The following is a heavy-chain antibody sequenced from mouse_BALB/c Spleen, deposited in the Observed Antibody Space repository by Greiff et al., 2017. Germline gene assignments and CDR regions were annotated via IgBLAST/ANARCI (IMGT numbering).Heavy chain of an antibody. V-gene: IGHV1S137*01. D-gene: IGHD3-3*01. CDR2: ISTYYGDA. CDR3: ARGGRWFAY. CDR1: GYTFTDYA. Sequence: VQLQESGAELVRPGVSVKISCKGSGYTFTDYAMHWVKQSHAKSLEWIGVISTYYGDASYNQKFKGKATMTVDKSSSTAYMELARLTSEDSAIYYCARGGRWFAYWGQGTLVTVSA. J-gene: IGHJ3*01.